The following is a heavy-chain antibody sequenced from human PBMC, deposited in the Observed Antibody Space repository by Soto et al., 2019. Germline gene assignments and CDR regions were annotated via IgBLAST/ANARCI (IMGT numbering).Heavy chain of an antibody. V-gene: IGHV4-39*01. D-gene: IGHD1-26*01. CDR2: IYYSGST. CDR3: ARVAATGYYGFDP. J-gene: IGHJ5*02. CDR1: GGSISSSSYY. Sequence: SSETLSLTCTVSGGSISSSSYYWGWIRQPPGKGLEWIGSIYYSGSTYYNPSLKSRVTISVDTSKNQFSLKLSSVTAADTAVYYCARVAATGYYGFDPWGQGTLVTVSS.